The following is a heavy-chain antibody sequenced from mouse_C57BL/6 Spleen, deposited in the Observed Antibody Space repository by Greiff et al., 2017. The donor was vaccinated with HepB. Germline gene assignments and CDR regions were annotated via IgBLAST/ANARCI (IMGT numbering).Heavy chain of an antibody. CDR3: AREEKLTETVGGAMDY. D-gene: IGHD4-1*01. CDR1: GFTFSSYA. V-gene: IGHV5-4*01. J-gene: IGHJ4*01. Sequence: EVMLVESGGGLVKPGGSLKLSCAASGFTFSSYAMSWVRQTPEKRLEWVATISDGGSYTYYPDNVKGRFTISRDNAKNNLYLQMSHLKSEDTAMYYCAREEKLTETVGGAMDYWGQGTSVTVSS. CDR2: ISDGGSYT.